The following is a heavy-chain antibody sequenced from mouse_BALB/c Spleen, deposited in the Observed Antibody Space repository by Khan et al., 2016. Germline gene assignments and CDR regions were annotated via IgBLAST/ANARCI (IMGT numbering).Heavy chain of an antibody. V-gene: IGHV1-15*01. D-gene: IGHD1-1*01. CDR1: GYIFTDHE. CDR2: IDPETGGT. Sequence: VQLQESGAELVRPGASVTLSCKASGYIFTDHEMHWVKQTPVHGLEWIGAIDPETGGTTYNQKFKGKATLTADKSSSTAYMELRSLTSEDSAVYYCTRRAYYGSRRAMDYWGQGTSVTVSS. J-gene: IGHJ4*01. CDR3: TRRAYYGSRRAMDY.